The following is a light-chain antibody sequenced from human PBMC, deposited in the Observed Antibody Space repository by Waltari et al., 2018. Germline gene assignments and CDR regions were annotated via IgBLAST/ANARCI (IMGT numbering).Light chain of an antibody. J-gene: IGKJ2*01. V-gene: IGKV3-11*01. CDR2: DAS. CDR1: QSVGTY. CDR3: QQRSNWTPHT. Sequence: EIVLTQSPATLSLSPGETATLSCRASQSVGTYLAWYQQKPGQAPRHPMYDASNRATGYPARFRGRGSGTDFPRTVSSLEAEDFAVYYCQQRSNWTPHTFGQGARLEIK.